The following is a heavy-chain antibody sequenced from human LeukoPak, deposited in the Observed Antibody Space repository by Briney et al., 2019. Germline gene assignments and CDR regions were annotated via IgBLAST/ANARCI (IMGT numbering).Heavy chain of an antibody. J-gene: IGHJ4*02. CDR2: ISSSGGTR. CDR3: ARGWAKVYCNSGSCFSDY. D-gene: IGHD2-15*01. V-gene: IGHV3-48*03. CDR1: GFTFSSYS. Sequence: GGSLRLSCEASGFTFSSYSVSWVRQAPGKGLEWISYISSSGGTRYYADSVNGRFTISRDNARNSLYLQMNSLRAEDTAVYYCARGWAKVYCNSGSCFSDYWGLGTLVTVSS.